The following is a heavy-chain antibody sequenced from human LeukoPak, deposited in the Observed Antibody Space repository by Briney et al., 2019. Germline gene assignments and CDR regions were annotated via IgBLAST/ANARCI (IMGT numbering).Heavy chain of an antibody. CDR3: AREGSDWNYYYYMDV. CDR2: IKQDGSEK. J-gene: IGHJ6*03. Sequence: GGSLRLSCVASGFAFRNYWMYWVRQAPGKGLEWVANIKQDGSEKYYVDSVKGRFTISRDNAKNSLYLQMNSLRAEDTAVYYCAREGSDWNYYYYMDVWGKGTTVTISS. CDR1: GFAFRNYW. D-gene: IGHD6-19*01. V-gene: IGHV3-7*01.